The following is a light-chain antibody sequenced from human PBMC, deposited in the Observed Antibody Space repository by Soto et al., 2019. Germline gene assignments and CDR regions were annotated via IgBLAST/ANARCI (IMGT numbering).Light chain of an antibody. Sequence: QSVLTQPPSVSAAPGQKVTISCSGSSSNIGNNYVSWYQQLPGTAPKLLIYENNKRPSGIPDRFSGSKSGTSATLGITGLQTGDEADYYCGKWDSSLSAVVFGTGTKVTGL. V-gene: IGLV1-51*02. CDR3: GKWDSSLSAVV. CDR1: SSNIGNNY. J-gene: IGLJ1*01. CDR2: ENN.